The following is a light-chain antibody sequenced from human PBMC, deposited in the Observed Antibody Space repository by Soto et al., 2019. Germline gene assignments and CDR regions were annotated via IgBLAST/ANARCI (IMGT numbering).Light chain of an antibody. V-gene: IGKV2-30*01. CDR2: KVS. CDR3: MQGTHWPPYT. Sequence: DVVMTQSPLSLPVTLGQPASISCRSSHSLVYSDGIAYLNWFQQRPGQSPRRLIYKVSYRDSGVPDRFSGSGSGTDFTLRFSRVEAEDVGVYYCMQGTHWPPYTFGQGTKLEIK. J-gene: IGKJ2*01. CDR1: HSLVYSDGIAY.